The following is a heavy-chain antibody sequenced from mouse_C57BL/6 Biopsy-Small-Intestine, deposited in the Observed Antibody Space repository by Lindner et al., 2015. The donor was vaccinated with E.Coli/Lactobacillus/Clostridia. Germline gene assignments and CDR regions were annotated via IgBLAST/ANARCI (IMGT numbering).Heavy chain of an antibody. J-gene: IGHJ2*01. CDR3: TPQIYYGNYVDY. Sequence: VQLQESGPVLVKPGASVKMSCKASGYTFTDYYMNWVKQSHGKSLEWIGVINPYNGGTSYNQKFKGKATLTVDKSSSTAYLQLSSLTSEDTAVYYCTPQIYYGNYVDYWGQGTTLTVSS. CDR2: INPYNGGT. CDR1: GYTFTDYY. D-gene: IGHD2-1*01. V-gene: IGHV1-19*01.